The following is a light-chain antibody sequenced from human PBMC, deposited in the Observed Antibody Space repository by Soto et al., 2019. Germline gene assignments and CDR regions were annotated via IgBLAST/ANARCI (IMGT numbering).Light chain of an antibody. J-gene: IGLJ1*01. Sequence: QSALTQPASVSGSPGQSITISCTGTSSDVGGYNYVSWYQQHPGKAPKLMIYEVSNRPSGVSNRFSGSKSGNTASLTISGLQAEDVADSYCSSYTSSSTLGVFGTGTKVPVL. CDR1: SSDVGGYNY. V-gene: IGLV2-14*01. CDR2: EVS. CDR3: SSYTSSSTLGV.